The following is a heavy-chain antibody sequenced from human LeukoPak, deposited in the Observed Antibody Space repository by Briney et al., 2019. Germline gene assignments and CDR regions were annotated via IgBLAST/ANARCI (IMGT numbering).Heavy chain of an antibody. CDR2: INPSGGST. D-gene: IGHD5-18*01. CDR3: AAGYSYRIDY. CDR1: GGTFSSYA. J-gene: IGHJ4*02. Sequence: ASVKVSCKASGGTFSSYAISWVRQAPGQGLEWMGIINPSGGSTSYAQKFQGRVTMTRDTSTSTVYMELSSLRSEGTAVYYCAAGYSYRIDYWGQGTLVTVSS. V-gene: IGHV1-46*01.